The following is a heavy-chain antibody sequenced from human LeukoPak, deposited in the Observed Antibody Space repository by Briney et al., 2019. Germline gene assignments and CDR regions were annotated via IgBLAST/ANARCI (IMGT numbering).Heavy chain of an antibody. CDR2: IDWDDDR. CDR3: ARTYSGRPFDY. J-gene: IGHJ4*02. V-gene: IGHV2-70*11. CDR1: GFSLSTSGMC. Sequence: SGPALVKPTQTLTLTCTFPGFSLSTSGMCESWIRQTPGKALEWLARIDWDDDRYYSTSLKTRLTISKDTSKNQVVLTMTNMDPVDTATYYCARTYSGRPFDYWGQGTLVTVSS. D-gene: IGHD2-21*01.